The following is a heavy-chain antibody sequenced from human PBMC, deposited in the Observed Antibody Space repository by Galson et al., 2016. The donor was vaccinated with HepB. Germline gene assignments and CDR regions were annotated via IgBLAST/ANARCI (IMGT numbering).Heavy chain of an antibody. Sequence: SLRLSCAASGLTVSSDLMTWVRQAPGKGPHYVATINTNGDKQYYVDSVRGRFTISRDNARTSLSLEMNSLRAEDTAVYFCASNTGGWGQGTLVTVSS. V-gene: IGHV3-7*03. CDR2: INTNGDKQ. D-gene: IGHD7-27*01. CDR1: GLTVSSDL. J-gene: IGHJ1*01. CDR3: ASNTGG.